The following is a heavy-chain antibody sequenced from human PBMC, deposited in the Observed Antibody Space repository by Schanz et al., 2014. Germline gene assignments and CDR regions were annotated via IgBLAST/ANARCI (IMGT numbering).Heavy chain of an antibody. D-gene: IGHD3-9*01. CDR1: GFIFSAYT. J-gene: IGHJ4*02. V-gene: IGHV3-21*04. CDR3: AKHVRSLTGNDY. Sequence: EVQLVESGGGLVKPGESLRLSCAASGFIFSAYTMNWVRQAPGKGLEWVSSISSGGRNISYADSLKGRFTISRDNSKNTLYLQVNSLRAEDTAVYYCAKHVRSLTGNDYWGQGTQVTVSS. CDR2: ISSGGRNI.